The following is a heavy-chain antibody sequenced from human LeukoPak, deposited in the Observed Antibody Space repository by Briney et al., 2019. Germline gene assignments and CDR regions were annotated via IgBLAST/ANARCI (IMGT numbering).Heavy chain of an antibody. CDR1: GYTFTGYY. CDR2: INPNSGAT. D-gene: IGHD3-10*01. V-gene: IGHV1-2*02. J-gene: IGHJ4*02. Sequence: ASVKVSCKASGYTFTGYYMHWVRQAPGQGLEWMGWINPNSGATNYAQKFQGRVTMTRDTSISTAYMELGRLRSDDTAVYYCARGSVLLWFGEFWGQGTLVTVSS. CDR3: ARGSVLLWFGEF.